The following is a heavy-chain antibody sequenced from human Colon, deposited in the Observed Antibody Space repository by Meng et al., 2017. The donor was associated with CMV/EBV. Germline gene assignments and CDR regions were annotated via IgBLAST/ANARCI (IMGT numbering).Heavy chain of an antibody. D-gene: IGHD5-24*01. CDR3: AKAPTRRYYFDS. J-gene: IGHJ4*02. V-gene: IGHV3-23*04. Sequence: EVQLVESGGDLVQPGGSLRLSCAVSGFTVSNNYMSWVRQAPGKGLEWVSVISASGYYTFYAESVKGRFTIGRDISKNTVYLQTSSLRAEDTAVYFCAKAPTRRYYFDSWGQGSLVTVSS. CDR2: ISASGYYT. CDR1: GFTVSNNY.